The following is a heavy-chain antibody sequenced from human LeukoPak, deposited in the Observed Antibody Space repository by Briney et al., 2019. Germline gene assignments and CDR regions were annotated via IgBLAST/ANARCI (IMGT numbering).Heavy chain of an antibody. J-gene: IGHJ6*02. CDR1: GFTFSSYE. CDR3: ARDLGGYSYGYLDYYYGMDV. D-gene: IGHD5-18*01. CDR2: ISSSGSTI. Sequence: GGSLRLSCAASGFTFSSYEMNWVRQAPGKGLEWVSYISSSGSTIYYADSVKGRFTISRDNAKNSLYLQMNGLRAEDTAVYYCARDLGGYSYGYLDYYYGMDVWGQGTTVTVSS. V-gene: IGHV3-48*03.